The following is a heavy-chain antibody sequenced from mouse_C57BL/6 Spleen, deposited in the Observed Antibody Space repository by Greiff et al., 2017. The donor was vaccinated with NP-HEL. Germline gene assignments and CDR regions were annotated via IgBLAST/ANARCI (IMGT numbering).Heavy chain of an antibody. D-gene: IGHD2-5*01. Sequence: EVQLQQSGPELVKPGASVKISCKASGYTFTDYYMNWVKQSHGKSLEWIGDINHNNGGNSYNQKLKGKATLTVDKSSSTAYMELRSLTSEDYAVYYCARTYYSNDYFDYWGQGTTLTVSS. CDR3: ARTYYSNDYFDY. V-gene: IGHV1-26*01. J-gene: IGHJ2*01. CDR2: INHNNGGN. CDR1: GYTFTDYY.